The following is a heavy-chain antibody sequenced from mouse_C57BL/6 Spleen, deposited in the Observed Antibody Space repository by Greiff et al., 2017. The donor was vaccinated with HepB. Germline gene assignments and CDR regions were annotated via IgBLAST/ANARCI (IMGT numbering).Heavy chain of an antibody. CDR3: TRSAYYDYGPGYY. CDR1: GYTFTDYE. V-gene: IGHV1-15*01. Sequence: QVQLKQSGAELVRPGASVTLSCKASGYTFTDYEMHWVKQTPVHGLEWIGAIDPETGGTAYNQKFKGKAILTADKSSSTAYMELRSLTSEDSAVYYCTRSAYYDYGPGYYWGQGTTLTVSS. CDR2: IDPETGGT. J-gene: IGHJ2*01. D-gene: IGHD2-4*01.